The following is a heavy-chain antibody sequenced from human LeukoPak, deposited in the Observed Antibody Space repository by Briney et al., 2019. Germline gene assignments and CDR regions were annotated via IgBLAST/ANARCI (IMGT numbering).Heavy chain of an antibody. V-gene: IGHV4-59*01. CDR1: GGSISNYY. CDR2: IFYSGNT. J-gene: IGHJ4*02. Sequence: PSETLSLTCAVSGGSISNYYCSWIRQSPGKGLEWIGYIFYSGNTNYSPSLKSRVTISVDTSKNQFSLKLSSVTAADTAVYYCARSLRPGIAVDWGQGTLVTVSS. D-gene: IGHD6-19*01. CDR3: ARSLRPGIAVD.